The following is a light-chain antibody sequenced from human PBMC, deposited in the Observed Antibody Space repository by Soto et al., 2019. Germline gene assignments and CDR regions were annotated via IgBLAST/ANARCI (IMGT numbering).Light chain of an antibody. V-gene: IGKV3-15*01. CDR1: QSVRSS. J-gene: IGKJ1*01. CDR2: GAS. CDR3: QKYDSWPQT. Sequence: EIVLMQSPGTLSLSPGERATLSCRASQSVRSSLAWYQQKPGQAPRLLLYGASTRATGIAARFSGSGSGTEFTITISSLQSEDSEVYDCQKYDSWPQTFGQGTKVDIK.